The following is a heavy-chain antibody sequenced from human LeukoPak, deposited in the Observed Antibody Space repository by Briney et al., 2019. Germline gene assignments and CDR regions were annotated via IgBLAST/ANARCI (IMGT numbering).Heavy chain of an antibody. J-gene: IGHJ4*02. CDR3: ARKSFGYYYGSGSYYTQTFDY. CDR2: INHSGST. V-gene: IGHV4-34*01. Sequence: PSQTLSLTCAVYGGSFSGYYWSWIRQPPGKGLEWIGEINHSGSTNYNPSLKSRVTISVDTSKNQFSLKLSSVTAADTAVYYCARKSFGYYYGSGSYYTQTFDYWGQGTLVTVSS. D-gene: IGHD3-10*01. CDR1: GGSFSGYY.